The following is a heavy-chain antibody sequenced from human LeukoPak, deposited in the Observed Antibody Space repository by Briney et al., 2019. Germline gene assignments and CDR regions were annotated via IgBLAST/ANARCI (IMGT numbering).Heavy chain of an antibody. CDR3: ARVVMGSDP. J-gene: IGHJ5*02. CDR2: INHSGST. CDR1: GGSFSGYY. D-gene: IGHD1-26*01. V-gene: IGHV4-34*01. Sequence: SETLSLTCAVYGGSFSGYYWSWIRQPPGKGLEWIGEINHSGSTNYNPSLKSRVTISVDTSKNQFSLKLSSVTAADTAVYYCARVVMGSDPWGQGTLVTVSS.